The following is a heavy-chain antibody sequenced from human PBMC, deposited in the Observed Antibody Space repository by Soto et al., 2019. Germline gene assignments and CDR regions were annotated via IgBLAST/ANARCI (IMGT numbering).Heavy chain of an antibody. CDR1: GGSISSSSYY. V-gene: IGHV4-39*01. CDR2: IYYSGST. Sequence: SETLSLTCTVSGGSISSSSYYWGWIRQPPGKGLEWIGNIYYSGSTYYNPSLKSRVTISVDTSKSQFSLKLTSVTAADTAVYYCARLVWGLVSYWGQGTLVTVSS. D-gene: IGHD3-16*01. J-gene: IGHJ4*02. CDR3: ARLVWGLVSY.